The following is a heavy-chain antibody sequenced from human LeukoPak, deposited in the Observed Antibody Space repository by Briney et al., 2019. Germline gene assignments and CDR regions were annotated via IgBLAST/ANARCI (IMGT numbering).Heavy chain of an antibody. D-gene: IGHD2-2*01. V-gene: IGHV3-30*02. CDR1: GFTFSSYG. J-gene: IGHJ4*02. CDR3: AKDPRLVPAAVDY. CDR2: IRYDGSNK. Sequence: GGSLRLSCAASGFTFSSYGMHWVGQAPGKGLEWVAFIRYDGSNKYYADSVKGRFTISRDNSKNTLYLQMNSLRAEDTAVYYCAKDPRLVPAAVDYWGQGTLVTVSS.